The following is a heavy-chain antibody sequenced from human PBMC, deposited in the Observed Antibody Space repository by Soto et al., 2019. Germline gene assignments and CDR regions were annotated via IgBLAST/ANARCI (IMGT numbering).Heavy chain of an antibody. CDR2: LYWDDDK. Sequence: QITLKESGPTLVKPTQTLTLTCTFSGFSLSTTRVGVGWIRQPPGEALEWLALLYWDDDKLYSPSLKRRHTITKYTSKNQVVLTLTNMDPVDTATYYCANSKTSGMRYYFDYWGQGTLVTVSS. CDR3: ANSKTSGMRYYFDY. V-gene: IGHV2-5*02. CDR1: GFSLSTTRVG. J-gene: IGHJ4*02. D-gene: IGHD1-7*01.